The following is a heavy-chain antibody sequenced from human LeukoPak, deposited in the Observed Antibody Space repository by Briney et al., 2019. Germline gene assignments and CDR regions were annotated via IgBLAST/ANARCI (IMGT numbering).Heavy chain of an antibody. J-gene: IGHJ4*02. D-gene: IGHD2-2*01. CDR3: ASTRGYCSSTSCSYFDY. CDR2: IIPIFGTA. V-gene: IGHV1-69*13. CDR1: ECTFSSYA. Sequence: SVKVSCKASECTFSSYAISWVRQGPGQGLEWMGGIIPIFGTANYAQKFQGRVTITADESTSTAYMELSSLRSEDTAVYYCASTRGYCSSTSCSYFDYWGQGTLVTVSS.